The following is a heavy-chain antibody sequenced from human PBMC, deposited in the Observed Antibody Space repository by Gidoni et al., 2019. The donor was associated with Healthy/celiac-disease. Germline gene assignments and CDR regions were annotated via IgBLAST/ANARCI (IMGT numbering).Heavy chain of an antibody. CDR1: GYTLPSYY. V-gene: IGHV1-46*01. CDR3: ARGGTVVVPAAIRDY. J-gene: IGHJ4*02. Sequence: QVQLVQSGAEVQKPGASVKVSCKASGYTLPSYYMHLVRPAPGQGLEWMGILNPSGGSTSYAQKFQGRVTMTRDTSTSTVYMELSSLRSEDTAVYYCARGGTVVVPAAIRDYWGQGTLVTVSS. CDR2: LNPSGGST. D-gene: IGHD2-2*02.